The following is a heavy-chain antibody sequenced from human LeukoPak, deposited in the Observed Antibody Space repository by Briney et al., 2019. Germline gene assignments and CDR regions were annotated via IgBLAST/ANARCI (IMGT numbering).Heavy chain of an antibody. Sequence: PGGSLRLSCAASGFTFSSYWMSWVRQAPGKGLEWVANINQDGSEKYYVDSVKGRFTISRDNAKNSLYLQMNSLRAEDTAVYYCARLKWLVGYYYYYYMDVWGKGTTVTVSS. V-gene: IGHV3-7*01. CDR3: ARLKWLVGYYYYYYMDV. CDR1: GFTFSSYW. J-gene: IGHJ6*03. D-gene: IGHD6-19*01. CDR2: INQDGSEK.